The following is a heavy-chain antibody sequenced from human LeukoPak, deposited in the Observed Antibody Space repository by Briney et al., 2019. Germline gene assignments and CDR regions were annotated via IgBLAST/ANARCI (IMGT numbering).Heavy chain of an antibody. D-gene: IGHD3-3*01. J-gene: IGHJ4*02. Sequence: PGGSLRLSCAASGFTFSSYAMSWVRQAPGKGLEWVSAISGSGGSTYYADSVKGRFTISRDNSKNTLYLQMNSLRAEDTAVYYCAKDPITIFGVVTPSFDYWGQGTLVTVSS. CDR1: GFTFSSYA. CDR3: AKDPITIFGVVTPSFDY. CDR2: ISGSGGST. V-gene: IGHV3-23*01.